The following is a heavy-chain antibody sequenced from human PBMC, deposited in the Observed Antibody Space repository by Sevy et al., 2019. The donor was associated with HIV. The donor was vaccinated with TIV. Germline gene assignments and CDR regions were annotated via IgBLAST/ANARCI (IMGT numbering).Heavy chain of an antibody. J-gene: IGHJ2*01. CDR3: AKFGDYYDSGGYYWYFVF. D-gene: IGHD3-22*01. Sequence: GGSLRLSCAASGFIFSDYAMSWVRQAPGKGLEWVSSISGGDDSTYYADSVKGRFTVSRDNSKNTLYLQMNTLRAEDTALYYCAKFGDYYDSGGYYWYFVFWGRGTLVTVSS. CDR1: GFIFSDYA. V-gene: IGHV3-23*01. CDR2: ISGGDDST.